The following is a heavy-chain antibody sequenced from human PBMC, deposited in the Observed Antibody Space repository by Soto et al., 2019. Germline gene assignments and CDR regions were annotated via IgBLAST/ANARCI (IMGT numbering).Heavy chain of an antibody. CDR3: ARLQYTAVTAIDV. J-gene: IGHJ3*01. CDR1: RGSINNYY. Sequence: KPSETLSLTCTVSRGSINNYYWTLIRQPPGKGLEWIGYVSYSGRTNYNPSLKSRVNMFVDKSKNQFSLNLTSVTAADTAVYYCARLQYTAVTAIDVWGQGTMVTVSS. V-gene: IGHV4-59*03. CDR2: VSYSGRT. D-gene: IGHD2-21*01.